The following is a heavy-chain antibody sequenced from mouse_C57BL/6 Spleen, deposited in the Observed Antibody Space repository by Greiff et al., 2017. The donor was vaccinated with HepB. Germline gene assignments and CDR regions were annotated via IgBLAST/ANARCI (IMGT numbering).Heavy chain of an antibody. J-gene: IGHJ1*03. Sequence: QVQLQQPGAELVRPGSSVKLSCKASGYTFTSYWMDWVKQRPGQGLEWIGNIYPSDSETHYNQKFKDKATLTVDKSSSTAYMQLSSLTSEDSAVYYFARWAYGYPYWYFDVWGTGTTVTVSS. CDR2: IYPSDSET. V-gene: IGHV1-61*01. CDR1: GYTFTSYW. CDR3: ARWAYGYPYWYFDV. D-gene: IGHD2-2*01.